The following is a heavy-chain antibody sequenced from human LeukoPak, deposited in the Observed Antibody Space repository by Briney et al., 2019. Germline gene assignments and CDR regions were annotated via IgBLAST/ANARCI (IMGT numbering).Heavy chain of an antibody. D-gene: IGHD6-19*01. CDR1: GYTFTSYD. J-gene: IGHJ5*02. CDR3: ASVSGWANWFDP. Sequence: ASVKVSCKASGYTFTSYDINWVRQATGQGLEWMGWMNPNSGNTGYAQKFQGRVTITRNTSISTAYMELSRLRSDDTAVYYCASVSGWANWFDPWGQGALVTVSS. V-gene: IGHV1-8*03. CDR2: MNPNSGNT.